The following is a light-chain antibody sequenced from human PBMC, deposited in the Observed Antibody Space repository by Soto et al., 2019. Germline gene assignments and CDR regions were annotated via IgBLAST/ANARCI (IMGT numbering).Light chain of an antibody. J-gene: IGLJ2*01. CDR2: EVS. Sequence: QSVLTQPASVSGSPGQSITISCTGTSSDVGSYNLVSWYQQHPGKAPKLMIYEVSKRPSGVSNRFSGSKFGNTASLTISGLQAEDEADYYCCSYAGSSTNVVFGGGTKVTVL. CDR1: SSDVGSYNL. V-gene: IGLV2-23*02. CDR3: CSYAGSSTNVV.